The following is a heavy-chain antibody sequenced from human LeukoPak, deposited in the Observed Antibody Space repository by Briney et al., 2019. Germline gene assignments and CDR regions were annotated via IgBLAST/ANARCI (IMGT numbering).Heavy chain of an antibody. CDR3: AKDPWLTY. Sequence: GGSLRLSCAASGFTFSSYGMHWVRQAPGKGLEWVAFIRYDGCNKYYADSVKGRFTISRDNSKNTLYLQMNSLRAEDTAVYYCAKDPWLTYWGQGTLVTVSS. D-gene: IGHD3-9*01. CDR1: GFTFSSYG. V-gene: IGHV3-30*02. J-gene: IGHJ4*02. CDR2: IRYDGCNK.